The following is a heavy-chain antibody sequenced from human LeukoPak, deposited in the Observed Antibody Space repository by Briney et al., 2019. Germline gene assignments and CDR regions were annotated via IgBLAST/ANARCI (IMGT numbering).Heavy chain of an antibody. CDR3: ARDRYTYSTVPFDY. Sequence: GGSLRLSCAASEFTFSSYSMNWVRQAPGKGLEWVSYITNSGNSKSYADSVKGRSTISRDNSKNTLYLQMNSLRAEDTAVYYCARDRYTYSTVPFDYWGQGTLVTVSS. D-gene: IGHD1-1*01. J-gene: IGHJ4*02. CDR2: ITNSGNSK. V-gene: IGHV3-48*01. CDR1: EFTFSSYS.